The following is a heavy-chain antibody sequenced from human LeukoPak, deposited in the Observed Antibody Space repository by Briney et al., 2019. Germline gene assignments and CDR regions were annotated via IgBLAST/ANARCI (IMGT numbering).Heavy chain of an antibody. J-gene: IGHJ5*02. V-gene: IGHV4-59*01. CDR2: IYYSGST. Sequence: SETLSLTCTVSGGSISSYYWSWIRQPPGKGLEWIGYIYYSGSTNYNPSLKSRVTISVDTSKNQFSLRLSSVTAADTAVYYCARDHVLLWFGELTGFDPWGQGTLVTVSS. CDR3: ARDHVLLWFGELTGFDP. D-gene: IGHD3-10*01. CDR1: GGSISSYY.